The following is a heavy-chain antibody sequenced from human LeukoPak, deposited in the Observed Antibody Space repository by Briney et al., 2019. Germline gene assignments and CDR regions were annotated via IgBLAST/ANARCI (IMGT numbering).Heavy chain of an antibody. CDR2: ISGSGGST. D-gene: IGHD3-10*01. Sequence: GGSLRLSCAASGFTFSSYAMSWVRQAPGKGLEWVSAISGSGGSTYYADSVKGRFTISRDNSENTLYLQMNSLRAEDTAVYYCAKVWLVRGVIITPLYYFDYWGQGTLVTVSS. J-gene: IGHJ4*02. CDR1: GFTFSSYA. CDR3: AKVWLVRGVIITPLYYFDY. V-gene: IGHV3-23*01.